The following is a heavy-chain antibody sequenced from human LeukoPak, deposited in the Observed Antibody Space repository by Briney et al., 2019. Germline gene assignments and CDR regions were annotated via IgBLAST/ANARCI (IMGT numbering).Heavy chain of an antibody. J-gene: IGHJ4*02. CDR3: AKGAYYYDSSGYYPGG. CDR2: ISGSGGST. Sequence: GGSLRLSCAASGFTFSSYAMSWVRQAPGKGLEWVSAISGSGGSTYYADSVKGRFTISRDNSKNTLYLQMNSLRAEDTAVYYCAKGAYYYDSSGYYPGGWGQGTLVTVSS. D-gene: IGHD3-22*01. V-gene: IGHV3-23*01. CDR1: GFTFSSYA.